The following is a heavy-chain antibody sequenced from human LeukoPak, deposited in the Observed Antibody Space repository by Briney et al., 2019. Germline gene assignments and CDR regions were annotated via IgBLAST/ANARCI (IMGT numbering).Heavy chain of an antibody. CDR3: ARDRSYYSDTGADY. D-gene: IGHD2-8*02. CDR2: VYATGDT. V-gene: IGHV4-61*02. Sequence: SQTLSLTCSVSGTSINRGTHYWSWVRQAAGKGLEWIGRVYATGDTNYNPSLWSRLSISIDTSRNQFSLRLGSVTAADTAIYYCARDRSYYSDTGADYWGQGKMVIVSS. CDR1: GTSINRGTHY. J-gene: IGHJ4*02.